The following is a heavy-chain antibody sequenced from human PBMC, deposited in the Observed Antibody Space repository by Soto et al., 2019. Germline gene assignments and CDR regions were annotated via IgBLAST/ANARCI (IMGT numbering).Heavy chain of an antibody. Sequence: PGGSLRLSCTASGFTFRDSALTWVRQAPGKGLEWVSISSAAGRSTYHADSVRGRFTISRDNARNTLYLRMTSLRADDTAVYYCAKNGHWLAVWGQGTTVTVSS. V-gene: IGHV3-23*01. CDR1: GFTFRDSA. D-gene: IGHD2-8*01. J-gene: IGHJ6*02. CDR2: SSAAGRST. CDR3: AKNGHWLAV.